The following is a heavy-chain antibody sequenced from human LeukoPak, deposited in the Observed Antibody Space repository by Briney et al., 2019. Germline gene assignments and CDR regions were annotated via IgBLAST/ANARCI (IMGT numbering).Heavy chain of an antibody. D-gene: IGHD3-9*01. V-gene: IGHV3-11*06. Sequence: GGSLRLSCAASGFRVSGYDLNWIRQAPGKGLEWIAYISIGSSNIHYADSVRGRFTISRDNANNSLYLQLSSLRVEDTAVYYCAREYYGVIFSHYLDVWGKGTTVTVSS. CDR1: GFRVSGYD. CDR3: AREYYGVIFSHYLDV. CDR2: ISIGSSNI. J-gene: IGHJ6*04.